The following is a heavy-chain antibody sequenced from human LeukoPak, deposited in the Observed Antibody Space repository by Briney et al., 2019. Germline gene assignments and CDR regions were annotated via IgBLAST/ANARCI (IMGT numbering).Heavy chain of an antibody. CDR3: ARDQDLDAGWSNYYYYYRDV. D-gene: IGHD6-19*01. J-gene: IGHJ6*03. Sequence: ASVNVSCKASGYTFTSYGISWVRQAPGQGLEWMGWISAYNGNTNYAQKLQGRVTMTTDTSTSTAYMELRSLRSDDTAVYYCARDQDLDAGWSNYYYYYRDVWGKGTTVTVSS. V-gene: IGHV1-18*01. CDR2: ISAYNGNT. CDR1: GYTFTSYG.